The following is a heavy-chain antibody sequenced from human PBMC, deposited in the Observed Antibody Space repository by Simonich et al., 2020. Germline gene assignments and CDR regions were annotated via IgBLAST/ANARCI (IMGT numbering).Heavy chain of an antibody. Sequence: QLQLQESGPGLVKPSETLSLTCTVSGGSISSSSYNWGWIRQPPGKGLEWIGSIYYSGSTYSNPSLKSRVTISVDTSTNQFSLKLSSVTAADTAVYYCARRPRLTNFADAFDIWGQGTMVTVSS. D-gene: IGHD4-4*01. CDR2: IYYSGST. CDR3: ARRPRLTNFADAFDI. CDR1: GGSISSSSYN. V-gene: IGHV4-39*01. J-gene: IGHJ3*02.